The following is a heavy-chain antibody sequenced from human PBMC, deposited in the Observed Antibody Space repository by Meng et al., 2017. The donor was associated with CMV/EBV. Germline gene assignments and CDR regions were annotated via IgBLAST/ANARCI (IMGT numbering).Heavy chain of an antibody. J-gene: IGHJ5*02. D-gene: IGHD2-2*01. CDR2: IYTSGST. V-gene: IGHV4-4*07. Sequence: QVQLQESGPGLVKPSETLSLTCTVSGGSISSYYWSWIRQPAGKGPEWIGRIYTSGSTNYNPSLKSRVTMSVDTSKNQFSLKLSSVTAADTAVYYCARDLMNCSSTSCANWFDPWGQGTLVTVSS. CDR1: GGSISSYY. CDR3: ARDLMNCSSTSCANWFDP.